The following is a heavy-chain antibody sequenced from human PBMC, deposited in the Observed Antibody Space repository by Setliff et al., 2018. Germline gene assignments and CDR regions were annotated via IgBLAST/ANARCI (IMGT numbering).Heavy chain of an antibody. Sequence: LRLSCATSGFTFGKYWMSWVRQAPGKGLEWVANIKEDGGEKYYVDSVKGRFTISRDNAKNSLYLEMNNLRVEDTGVYYCARDSAYSSRTSGMDVWGQGTTVTVSS. J-gene: IGHJ6*02. D-gene: IGHD6-13*01. V-gene: IGHV3-7*01. CDR2: IKEDGGEK. CDR3: ARDSAYSSRTSGMDV. CDR1: GFTFGKYW.